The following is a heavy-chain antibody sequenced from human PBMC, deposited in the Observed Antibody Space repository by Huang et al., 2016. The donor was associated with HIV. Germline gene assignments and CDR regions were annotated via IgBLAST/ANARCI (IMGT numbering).Heavy chain of an antibody. J-gene: IGHJ2*01. Sequence: QQQLQQWGAGLLKPSETLSRTCAVYGGSFTNYYWGWIRQPPGKGLEWIGVINKGGMRQYSPSRMSRVTISLDTFKNQVSLKPTSVRAADTAVYYCVRGPRYVSADWYARRRNYWFFDLWGRGSLVSVSS. D-gene: IGHD3-9*01. CDR1: GGSFTNYY. CDR2: INKGGMR. V-gene: IGHV4-34*01. CDR3: VRGPRYVSADWYARRRNYWFFDL.